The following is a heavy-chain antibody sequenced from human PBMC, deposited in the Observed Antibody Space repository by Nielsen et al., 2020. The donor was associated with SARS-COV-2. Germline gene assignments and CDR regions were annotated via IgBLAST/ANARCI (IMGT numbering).Heavy chain of an antibody. D-gene: IGHD2-2*01. CDR2: IYYSGST. J-gene: IGHJ4*02. Sequence: VRQMPGKGLEWIGYIYYSGSTYYNPSLKSRVTISVDTSKNQFSLKLSSVTAADTAVYYCAGQQGRGYCSSTSCLAFDYWGQGTLVTVSS. CDR3: AGQQGRGYCSSTSCLAFDY. V-gene: IGHV4-30-4*01.